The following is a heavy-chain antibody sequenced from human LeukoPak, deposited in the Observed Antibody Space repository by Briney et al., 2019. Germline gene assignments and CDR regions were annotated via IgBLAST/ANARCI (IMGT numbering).Heavy chain of an antibody. Sequence: SETLSLTSTVSGGSISSGGYYWSWIRQHPGKGLEWIGYIYYSGSTYYNPSLKSRVISVDTSKNQFSLKLSSVTAADTAVYYCARETADIVVVPAATWDYYYYYMDVWGKGTTVTVSS. V-gene: IGHV4-31*03. J-gene: IGHJ6*03. CDR1: GGSISSGGYY. D-gene: IGHD2-2*01. CDR3: ARETADIVVVPAATWDYYYYYMDV. CDR2: IYYSGST.